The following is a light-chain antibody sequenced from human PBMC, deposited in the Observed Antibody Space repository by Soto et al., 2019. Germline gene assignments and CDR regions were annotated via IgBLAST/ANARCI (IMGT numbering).Light chain of an antibody. Sequence: DIVMTQSPLSLPVTPGEPASISCRSSQSLLHVNGYTYLDWYLQKPGQSPQLLRYLVSIRASGVPDRFSGSGSGTDCTMKISRVEAEDVGVYYCMQAVQIAGTFGQGPKVEIK. CDR1: QSLLHVNGYTY. CDR3: MQAVQIAGT. J-gene: IGKJ1*01. V-gene: IGKV2-28*01. CDR2: LVS.